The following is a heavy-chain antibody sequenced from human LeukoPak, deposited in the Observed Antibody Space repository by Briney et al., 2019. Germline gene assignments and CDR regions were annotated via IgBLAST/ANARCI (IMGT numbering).Heavy chain of an antibody. Sequence: GASVKVSCKSSGYTFTSYYMHWVRQAPGQGLEWMGIINPSGGSTSYAQKFQGRVTMTRDTSTSTVYMELSSLRSEDTAVYYCARQGIRGDFDYWGQGTLVTVSS. CDR2: INPSGGST. V-gene: IGHV1-46*01. CDR1: GYTFTSYY. J-gene: IGHJ4*02. CDR3: ARQGIRGDFDY. D-gene: IGHD3-10*01.